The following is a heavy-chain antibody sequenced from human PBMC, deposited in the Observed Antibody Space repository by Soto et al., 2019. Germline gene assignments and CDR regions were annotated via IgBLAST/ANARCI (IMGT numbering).Heavy chain of an antibody. CDR2: ISYDGSNK. D-gene: IGHD3-10*01. Sequence: GGSLRLSCAASGFTFSSYGMHWVRQAPGKGLEWVAVISYDGSNKYYADSVKGRFTISRDNSKNTLYLQMNSLRAEDTAVYYCAKDLVPLGMVREPYYYYGMDVWGQGTTVTVSS. CDR1: GFTFSSYG. V-gene: IGHV3-30*18. J-gene: IGHJ6*02. CDR3: AKDLVPLGMVREPYYYYGMDV.